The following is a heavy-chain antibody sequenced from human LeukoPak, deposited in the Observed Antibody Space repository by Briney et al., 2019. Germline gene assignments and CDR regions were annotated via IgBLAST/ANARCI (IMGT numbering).Heavy chain of an antibody. CDR3: ASDFGGSDDY. D-gene: IGHD2-15*01. CDR2: MNTDGSRT. V-gene: IGHV3-74*01. J-gene: IGHJ4*02. CDR1: GFTFSRYC. Sequence: GGSLRLSCVGSGFTFSRYCMHWVRQAPGKGLVWVSRMNTDGSRTDYADSVKGRFTISRDNAKNTLYLQMNSLGAEDTAVYSCASDFGGSDDYWGQGTLVTVSS.